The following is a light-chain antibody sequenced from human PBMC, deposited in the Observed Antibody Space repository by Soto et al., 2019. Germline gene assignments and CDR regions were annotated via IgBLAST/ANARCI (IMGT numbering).Light chain of an antibody. CDR1: QSVDTM. J-gene: IGKJ2*01. CDR2: ETS. V-gene: IGKV3-11*01. CDR3: QVRTDWPPFKYA. Sequence: EIVLTQSPASLSLSAGERVTLSCRASQSVDTMVAWYQQQVGRTPRLLIYETSNRATGVPGSFSGSGSGTYFILTISRLEPEDFAVYFCQVRTDWPPFKYAFGQGTKLEV.